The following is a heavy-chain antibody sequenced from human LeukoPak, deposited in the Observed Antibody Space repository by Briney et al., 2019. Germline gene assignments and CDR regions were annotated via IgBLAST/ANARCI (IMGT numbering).Heavy chain of an antibody. D-gene: IGHD2-15*01. CDR2: INPDSGGT. CDR3: ATHCGGGTCYFYKFDY. Sequence: ASVKVSCKASGYTFTGYYIHWVRQAPGQGLEWMGWINPDSGGTNYAQKFQGRVTMTRDTSITTAYMELSRLISDDTAVYYCATHCGGGTCYFYKFDYWGQGTQVTVSS. CDR1: GYTFTGYY. V-gene: IGHV1-2*02. J-gene: IGHJ4*02.